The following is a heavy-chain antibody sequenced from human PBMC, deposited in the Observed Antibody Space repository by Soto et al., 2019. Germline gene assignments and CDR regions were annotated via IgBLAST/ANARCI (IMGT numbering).Heavy chain of an antibody. Sequence: QVQLVQSGAEVKKPGSSVKVSCKASGGTFSSYTISWVRQAPGQGLEWMGRIIPILGIANYAQKFQGRVTITADKSTSTAYMELSSLRSEDTAVYYCASTKGWEGYYYGMDVWGQGTTVTVSS. CDR3: ASTKGWEGYYYGMDV. D-gene: IGHD1-26*01. J-gene: IGHJ6*02. CDR1: GGTFSSYT. V-gene: IGHV1-69*02. CDR2: IIPILGIA.